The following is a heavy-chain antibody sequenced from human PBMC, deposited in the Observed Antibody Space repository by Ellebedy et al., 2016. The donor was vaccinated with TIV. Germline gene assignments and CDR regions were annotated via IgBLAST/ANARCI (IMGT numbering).Heavy chain of an antibody. Sequence: ASVKVSCKVSGYTLTELSMHWVRQAPGKGLEWMGGFDPEDGETIYAQKFQGRVTMTEDTSTDTAYMELSSLRSEDTALYYCARAPPPRGDRSADAFDIWGQGTMVTVSS. V-gene: IGHV1-24*01. CDR3: ARAPPPRGDRSADAFDI. D-gene: IGHD7-27*01. CDR1: GYTLTELS. CDR2: FDPEDGET. J-gene: IGHJ3*02.